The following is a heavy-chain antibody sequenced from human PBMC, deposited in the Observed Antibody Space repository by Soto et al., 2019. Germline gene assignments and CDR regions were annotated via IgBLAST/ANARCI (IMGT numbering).Heavy chain of an antibody. Sequence: ASVKVSCKSSGYTFTSYGISWVRQAPGQGLEWMGWISAYNGNTNYAQKLQGRVTMTTDTSTSTAYMELRSLRSDDAAVYYCARKGSYYYDSSGPYSDYWGQGTLITVSS. J-gene: IGHJ4*02. CDR2: ISAYNGNT. CDR3: ARKGSYYYDSSGPYSDY. D-gene: IGHD3-22*01. CDR1: GYTFTSYG. V-gene: IGHV1-18*01.